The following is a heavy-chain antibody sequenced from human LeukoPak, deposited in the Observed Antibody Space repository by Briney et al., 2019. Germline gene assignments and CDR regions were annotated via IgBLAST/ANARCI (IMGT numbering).Heavy chain of an antibody. CDR2: IYYSGST. D-gene: IGHD4-17*01. CDR1: GGSISSSTYY. Sequence: SETLSLTCTVSGGSISSSTYYWGWIRQPPGKGLEWIGSIYYSGSTYYNPSLKSRVTISVDTSKNQFSLKLSSVTAADTAVYYCARSQAYGIFDYWVQGTLVTVSS. V-gene: IGHV4-39*01. J-gene: IGHJ4*02. CDR3: ARSQAYGIFDY.